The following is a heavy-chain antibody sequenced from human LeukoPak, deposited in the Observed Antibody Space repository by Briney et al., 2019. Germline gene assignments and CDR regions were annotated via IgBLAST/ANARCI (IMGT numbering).Heavy chain of an antibody. D-gene: IGHD3-3*01. CDR2: ISGSGGGT. CDR1: GFTFSSYA. Sequence: PGGSLRLSCAASGFTFSSYAMSWVRQAPGKGLEWVSAISGSGGGTYYADSVKGRFTISRDNSKNTLYLQMNSLRAEDTAVYYCAKDLYYDFWSGYRAAYYYGMDVWGQGTTVTVSS. J-gene: IGHJ6*02. CDR3: AKDLYYDFWSGYRAAYYYGMDV. V-gene: IGHV3-23*01.